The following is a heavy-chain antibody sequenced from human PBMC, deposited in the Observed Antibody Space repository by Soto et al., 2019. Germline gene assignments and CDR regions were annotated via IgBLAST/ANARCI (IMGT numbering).Heavy chain of an antibody. V-gene: IGHV1-8*01. CDR2: INPNSGNI. Sequence: VKVSCKASGDTFTTYDINWVRQATGHGLEWMGWINPNSGNIGYAQRFQGRVTMTRDTAIRTAYMEVSSLRSDDTAVYYCARGRASGSYYLLDYWGQGTLVTVSS. J-gene: IGHJ4*02. CDR1: GDTFTTYD. CDR3: ARGRASGSYYLLDY. D-gene: IGHD3-10*01.